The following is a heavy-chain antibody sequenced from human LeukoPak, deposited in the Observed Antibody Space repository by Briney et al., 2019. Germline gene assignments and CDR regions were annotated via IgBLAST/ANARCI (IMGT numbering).Heavy chain of an antibody. J-gene: IGHJ3*01. Sequence: TGGSLRLSCAASGFTVSSNYMSWVRQAPGKGLEWVSVIYSGGSTYYADSVKGRFTISRDNVKNSLYLQLNSLRAEDTAVYFCARDRAYGALDLWGLGTVVTVSS. V-gene: IGHV3-66*01. D-gene: IGHD1-26*01. CDR3: ARDRAYGALDL. CDR1: GFTVSSNY. CDR2: IYSGGST.